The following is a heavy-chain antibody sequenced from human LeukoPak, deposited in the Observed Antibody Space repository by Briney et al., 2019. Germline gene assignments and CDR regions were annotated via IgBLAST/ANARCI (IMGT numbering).Heavy chain of an antibody. J-gene: IGHJ4*02. CDR2: IYYSGST. CDR3: ARGFWSGYSDY. V-gene: IGHV4-59*01. CDR1: GGSISSYY. Sequence: PSETLSLTCTVSGGSISSYYWSWIRQPPGKGLEWIGYIYYSGSTNYNPSLKSRVTISVDTSKKQFSLKLSSVAAADTAVYYCARGFWSGYSDYWGQGTLVTVSS. D-gene: IGHD3-3*01.